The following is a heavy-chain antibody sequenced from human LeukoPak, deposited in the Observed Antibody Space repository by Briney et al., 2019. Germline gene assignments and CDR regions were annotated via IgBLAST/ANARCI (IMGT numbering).Heavy chain of an antibody. V-gene: IGHV4-39*07. CDR2: VYYTGST. Sequence: PSETLSLTCIVSGGSISSSRYHWDWIRQPPGKGLEWIGNVYYTGSTYYNPSLKSRVTISVDTSKNQFSLKLSSVTAADTAVYYCARVVAWIWYMDVWGKGTTVTVSS. D-gene: IGHD5-12*01. CDR1: GGSISSSRYH. J-gene: IGHJ6*03. CDR3: ARVVAWIWYMDV.